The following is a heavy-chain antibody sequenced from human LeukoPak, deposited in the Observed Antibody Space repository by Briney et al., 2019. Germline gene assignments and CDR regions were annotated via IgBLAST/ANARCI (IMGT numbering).Heavy chain of an antibody. CDR3: ARVRHCSSTSCRKKIYYYYGMDV. V-gene: IGHV1-8*02. CDR1: GYTFTSYG. CDR2: MNPNSGNT. Sequence: ASVKVSCKASGYTFTSYGISWVRQATGQGLEWMGWMNPNSGNTGYAQKFQGRVTMTRNTSISTAYMELSSLRSEDTAVYYCARVRHCSSTSCRKKIYYYYGMDVWGQGTTVTVSS. J-gene: IGHJ6*02. D-gene: IGHD2-2*01.